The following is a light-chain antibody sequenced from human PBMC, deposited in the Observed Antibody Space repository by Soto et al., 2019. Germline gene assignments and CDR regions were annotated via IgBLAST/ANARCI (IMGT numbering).Light chain of an antibody. CDR3: QQYQSLT. CDR2: GAY. V-gene: IGKV3-20*01. Sequence: LTPSRPIVALCHGNQATLSCRASQGGSSSYSACYQHNPRQAPRLLIHGAYSRVTIIPDRFSGGGAGTDFTLIITRVEHDDLAGYSVQQYQSLTFGGGTKVDIK. CDR1: QGGSSSY. J-gene: IGKJ4*01.